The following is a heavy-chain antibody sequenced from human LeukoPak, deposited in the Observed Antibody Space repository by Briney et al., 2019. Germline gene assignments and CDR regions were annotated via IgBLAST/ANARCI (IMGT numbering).Heavy chain of an antibody. Sequence: ASETLSLTCAVYGGSFSGYYWCWIRRPPGKGLEWIGEINHSGSTNYNPSLKSRVTISVDTSKNQFSLKLSSVTAADTAVYYCVGISGSYYYYWGQGTLVTVSS. J-gene: IGHJ4*02. D-gene: IGHD1-26*01. CDR3: VGISGSYYYY. V-gene: IGHV4-34*01. CDR1: GGSFSGYY. CDR2: INHSGST.